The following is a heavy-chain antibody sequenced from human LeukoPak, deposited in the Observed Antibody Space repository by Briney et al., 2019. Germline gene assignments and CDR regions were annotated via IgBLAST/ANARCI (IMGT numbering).Heavy chain of an antibody. D-gene: IGHD3-10*01. CDR3: ARCLMVRNPNWFDP. V-gene: IGHV4-31*03. CDR2: IYYSGST. CDR1: GGSISSGGCY. J-gene: IGHJ5*02. Sequence: SETLSLTCTVSGGSISSGGCYWSWIRQHPGKGPEWIGYIYYSGSTYYNPSLKSRVTISVDTSKNQFSLKLSSVTAADTAVYYCARCLMVRNPNWFDPWGQGTLVTVSS.